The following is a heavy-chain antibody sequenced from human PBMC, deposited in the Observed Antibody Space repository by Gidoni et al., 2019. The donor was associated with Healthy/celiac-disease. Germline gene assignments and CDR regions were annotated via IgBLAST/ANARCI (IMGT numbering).Heavy chain of an antibody. Sequence: QVQLVESGGGVVQPGRSLRLSCAASGFTFSSYAMHWVRQAPGKGLEWVAVISYDVSNKYYADSVKGRFTISRDNSKNTLYLQMNSLRAEDTAVYYCARGRVVVAAKGVYNWFDPWGQGTLVTVSS. D-gene: IGHD2-15*01. CDR2: ISYDVSNK. CDR3: ARGRVVVAAKGVYNWFDP. J-gene: IGHJ5*02. V-gene: IGHV3-30*04. CDR1: GFTFSSYA.